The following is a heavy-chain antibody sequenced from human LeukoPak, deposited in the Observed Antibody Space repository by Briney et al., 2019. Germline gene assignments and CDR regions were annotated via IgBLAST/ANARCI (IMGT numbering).Heavy chain of an antibody. V-gene: IGHV4-59*01. CDR1: GGSISSYY. CDR2: IYYSGST. D-gene: IGHD2-2*01. Sequence: SETLSLTCTVSGGSISSYYWSWIRQPPGKGLEWIGYIYYSGSTNYNPSLKSRVTISVDTSKNQFSLKLSSVTAADTAVYYCAREVGRIVPAARVFDPWGQGTLVTVSS. J-gene: IGHJ5*02. CDR3: AREVGRIVPAARVFDP.